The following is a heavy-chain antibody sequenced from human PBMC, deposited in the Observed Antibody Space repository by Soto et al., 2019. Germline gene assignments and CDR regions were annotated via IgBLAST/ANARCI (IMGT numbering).Heavy chain of an antibody. Sequence: GWSLRLSCVASGFTFSRYNMHWVRQAPGKGLEWVAYVTTSGDTMFYADSVEGRFALSRDVAKNSVHLQMNSLGDEETAVYYCVREEASGSSGITYHYDYKGMGAWG. CDR3: VREEASGSSGITYHYDYKGMGA. V-gene: IGHV3-48*02. J-gene: IGHJ6*02. D-gene: IGHD3-10*01. CDR2: VTTSGDTM. CDR1: GFTFSRYN.